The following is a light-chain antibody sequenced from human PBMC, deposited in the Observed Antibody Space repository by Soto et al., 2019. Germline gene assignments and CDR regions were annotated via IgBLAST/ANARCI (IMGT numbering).Light chain of an antibody. V-gene: IGLV1-51*02. Sequence: QSVLTQPPSVSAAPGQKVTISCSGSSSNIGNNYVSWYQQLPGTAPKLLIYENNKRPSGIPDRFSGSKSGTSATLAISGLRSEDEADYYCAAWDDSLSEVFGTGTKVTVL. CDR3: AAWDDSLSEV. CDR2: ENN. J-gene: IGLJ1*01. CDR1: SSNIGNNY.